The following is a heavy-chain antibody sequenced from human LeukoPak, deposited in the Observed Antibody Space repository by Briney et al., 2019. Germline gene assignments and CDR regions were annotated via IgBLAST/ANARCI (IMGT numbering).Heavy chain of an antibody. V-gene: IGHV4-59*12. D-gene: IGHD3-10*01. J-gene: IGHJ5*02. CDR2: IYYSVST. Sequence: SETLSLTCTVSGGSLSSYYWSWIRQPAGKELEGSGYIYYSVSTNYNPSLKSRVTISVDTSKNQFSLKLSSVTAADTAVYYCARGRELLWFGESNNWFDPWGQGTLVTVSS. CDR3: ARGRELLWFGESNNWFDP. CDR1: GGSLSSYY.